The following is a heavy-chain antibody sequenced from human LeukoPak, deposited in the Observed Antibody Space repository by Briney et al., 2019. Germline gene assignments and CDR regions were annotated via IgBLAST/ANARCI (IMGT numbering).Heavy chain of an antibody. CDR2: ISDSGGST. CDR1: GFTFSSYA. D-gene: IGHD2-15*01. CDR3: VSGEDGGFQH. Sequence: GGSLRLSCAASGFTFSSYAMSWVRQDPGKGLEWVSAISDSGGSTYYADSVKGRFTISRDNSKNTMYMQMNSLRAEDTAVYYWVSGEDGGFQHWGQGTLVTVSS. J-gene: IGHJ1*01. V-gene: IGHV3-23*01.